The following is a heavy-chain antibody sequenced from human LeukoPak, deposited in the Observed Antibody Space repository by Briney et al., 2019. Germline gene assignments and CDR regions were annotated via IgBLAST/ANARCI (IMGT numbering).Heavy chain of an antibody. D-gene: IGHD2-21*01. CDR2: ISGSGGST. CDR1: GFTFSSYA. J-gene: IGHJ4*02. Sequence: GGSLRLSCAASGFTFSSYAMSWVRQAPGKGLEWVSAISGSGGSTYYADSVKGRFTISRDNSKNTLYLQMNSLRAEDTAVYYCVNLDPPSDYYFDYWGQGTLVTVSS. CDR3: VNLDPPSDYYFDY. V-gene: IGHV3-23*01.